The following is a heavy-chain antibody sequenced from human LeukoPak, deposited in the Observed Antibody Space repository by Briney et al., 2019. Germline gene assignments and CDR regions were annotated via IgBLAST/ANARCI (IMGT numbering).Heavy chain of an antibody. CDR2: ISYDGSNK. Sequence: PGRSLRLSCAASGFTFSSYAMHWVRQAPGKGLEWVAVISYDGSNKYYADSVKGRFTISRDNSKNTLYLQMNSLRAEDTAVYYCARETMIVDYWGQGTLVTVSS. V-gene: IGHV3-30*04. CDR1: GFTFSSYA. D-gene: IGHD3-22*01. J-gene: IGHJ4*02. CDR3: ARETMIVDY.